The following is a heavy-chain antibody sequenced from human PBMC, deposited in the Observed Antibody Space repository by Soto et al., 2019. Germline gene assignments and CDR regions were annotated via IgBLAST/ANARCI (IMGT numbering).Heavy chain of an antibody. CDR2: IYHSGST. D-gene: IGHD3-22*01. Sequence: TLSLTCAVSGYSISSGYYWGWIRQPPGKGLEWIGSIYHSGSTYYNPSLKSRVTISVDTSKNQFSLKLSSVTAADTAVYYCARVYFDSGAYYYDYFDYCGQGTLVTLSS. J-gene: IGHJ4*02. CDR1: GYSISSGYY. V-gene: IGHV4-38-2*01. CDR3: ARVYFDSGAYYYDYFDY.